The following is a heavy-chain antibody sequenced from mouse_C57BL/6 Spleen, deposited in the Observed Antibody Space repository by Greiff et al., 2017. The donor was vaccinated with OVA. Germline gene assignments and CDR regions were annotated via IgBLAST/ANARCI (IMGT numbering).Heavy chain of an antibody. Sequence: VQLKQSGPVLVKPGASVKMSCKASGYTFTDYYMNWVKQSHGKSLEWIGVINPYNGGTSYNQKFKGKATLTVDKSSSTAYMELNSLTSEDSAVYYCASSYYSNGFAYWGQGTTLTVSS. D-gene: IGHD2-5*01. CDR1: GYTFTDYY. J-gene: IGHJ2*01. CDR2: INPYNGGT. V-gene: IGHV1-19*01. CDR3: ASSYYSNGFAY.